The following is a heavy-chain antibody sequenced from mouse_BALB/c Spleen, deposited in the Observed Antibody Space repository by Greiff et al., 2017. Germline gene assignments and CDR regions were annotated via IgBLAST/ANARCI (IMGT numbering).Heavy chain of an antibody. CDR1: GYTFTVYN. V-gene: IGHV1S29*02. Sequence: EVQLQQSGPELVKPGASVKISCKASGYTFTVYNMHWVKQSPGKSLEWIGYIYPYNGGTGYNQKFKSKATLTVDHSSSTAYMELRSLTSEDSAVYYCARREGLSGFAYWGQGTLVTVSA. J-gene: IGHJ3*01. D-gene: IGHD1-3*01. CDR2: IYPYNGGT. CDR3: ARREGLSGFAY.